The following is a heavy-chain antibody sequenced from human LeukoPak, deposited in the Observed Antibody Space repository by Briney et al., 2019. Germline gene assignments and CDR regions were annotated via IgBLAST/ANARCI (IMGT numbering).Heavy chain of an antibody. CDR1: GFSISNYG. J-gene: IGHJ3*02. Sequence: GGCLRLSCAGSGFSISNYGMNWVRQAPGKGLEWLSYIRSDSSTKYYADSVEGRFTISRDNAQNSLYLQMNSLRDEDSGVYYCARVNRGDAFDIWGQGTLVTVSS. V-gene: IGHV3-48*02. D-gene: IGHD3-16*02. CDR3: ARVNRGDAFDI. CDR2: IRSDSSTK.